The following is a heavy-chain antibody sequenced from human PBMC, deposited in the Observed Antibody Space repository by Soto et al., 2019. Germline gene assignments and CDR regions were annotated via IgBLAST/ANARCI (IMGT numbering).Heavy chain of an antibody. CDR3: GRDKGKGYWSDP. J-gene: IGHJ5*02. CDR2: IYYSGST. Sequence: SETLSLTCTVSGGSISSYYWSWIRQPPGKGLEWIGYIYYSGSTNYNPSLKSRVTISVDTSKNQFSLKLTSVTAADTAVYYCGRDKGKGYWSDPWGKETLVTVSS. CDR1: GGSISSYY. V-gene: IGHV4-59*01.